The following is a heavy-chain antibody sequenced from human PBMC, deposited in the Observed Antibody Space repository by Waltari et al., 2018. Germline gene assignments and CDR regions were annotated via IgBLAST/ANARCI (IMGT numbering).Heavy chain of an antibody. CDR2: INAGNGNT. CDR3: ARARQLELPVAFDI. V-gene: IGHV1-3*01. CDR1: GYTFTSYA. Sequence: QVQLVQSGAEVKKPGASVKVSCKASGYTFTSYAMHWVRQAPGQRLEWMGWINAGNGNTKYSQKFQGRVTITRDTSASTAYMELSSLRSEDTAVYYCARARQLELPVAFDIWGQGTMVTVSS. D-gene: IGHD1-7*01. J-gene: IGHJ3*02.